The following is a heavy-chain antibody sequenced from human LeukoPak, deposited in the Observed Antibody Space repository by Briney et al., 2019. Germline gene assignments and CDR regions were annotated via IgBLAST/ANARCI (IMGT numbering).Heavy chain of an antibody. CDR3: ARGPNSDFWSGYSHYFDH. CDR1: GFMFTNYV. V-gene: IGHV3-23*01. D-gene: IGHD3-3*01. CDR2: ISGGGSST. Sequence: GGSLRLPCAASGFMFTNYVVNWVRQAPGKGLEWVSGISGGGSSTYYTDSVKGRFTISRDISKNTVYLQMNTLRAEDTAVYYCARGPNSDFWSGYSHYFDHWGQGTLVTVSS. J-gene: IGHJ4*02.